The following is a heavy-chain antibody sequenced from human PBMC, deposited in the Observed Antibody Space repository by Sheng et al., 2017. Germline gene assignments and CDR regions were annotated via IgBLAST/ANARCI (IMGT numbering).Heavy chain of an antibody. CDR1: GFTFSSYE. CDR2: ISSSATTI. V-gene: IGHV3-48*03. D-gene: IGHD3-10*01. J-gene: IGHJ4*02. CDR3: ARGTYGSGSYPVY. Sequence: QLVESGGGLVQPGGSLRLSCAASGFTFSSYEMNWVRQVPGKGLEWISYISSSATTIYYADSVQGRFTISRDNAKNSLYLQMNSLRAEDTALYYCARGTYGSGSYPVYWGQGTLVTVSS.